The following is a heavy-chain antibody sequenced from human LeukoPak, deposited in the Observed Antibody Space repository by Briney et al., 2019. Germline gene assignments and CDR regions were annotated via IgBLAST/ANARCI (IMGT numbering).Heavy chain of an antibody. D-gene: IGHD3-10*01. Sequence: ASVKVSCKASGYTFTRYYMHWVRQAPGQGLEWMGWINPNSGGTNYAQKFQGRVTMTRDTSISTAYMELSRLRSDDTAVHYCARERITMVRGEVDAFDIWGQGTMVTVSS. CDR2: INPNSGGT. CDR1: GYTFTRYY. CDR3: ARERITMVRGEVDAFDI. V-gene: IGHV1-2*02. J-gene: IGHJ3*02.